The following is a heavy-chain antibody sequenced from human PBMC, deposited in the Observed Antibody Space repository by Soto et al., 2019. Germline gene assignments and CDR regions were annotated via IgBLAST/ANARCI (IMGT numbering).Heavy chain of an antibody. CDR1: GFSLSTSGVA. Sequence: QITLKESGPTLVKPTQTLTLTCTFSGFSLSTSGVAVGWIRQPPGQALEWLALIYWDDDKRYSPSLKSRLTITKNTSKNRGALTMTNRTPVDTATYSCAHSTTRGSPADSGAQGTLVPVPS. CDR2: IYWDDDK. CDR3: AHSTTRGSPADS. V-gene: IGHV2-5*02. D-gene: IGHD1-26*01. J-gene: IGHJ4*02.